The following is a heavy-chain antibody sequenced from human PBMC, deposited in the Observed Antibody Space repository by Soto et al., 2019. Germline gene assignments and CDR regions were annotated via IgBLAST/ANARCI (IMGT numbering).Heavy chain of an antibody. V-gene: IGHV4-4*02. J-gene: IGHJ4*02. CDR2: IYSGGNT. CDR1: GGSISSGGW. D-gene: IGHD2-21*02. Sequence: QVQLQESGPGLVKPSGTLSLTCAVSGGSISSGGWCWSWVRQSPGKGLEWIGEIYSGGNTTYNPSLKSRVTISADKSENRFSLRLSSVTAAETAVYYWARRGCDSILGSLDYWGQGTLVTVSS. CDR3: ARRGCDSILGSLDY.